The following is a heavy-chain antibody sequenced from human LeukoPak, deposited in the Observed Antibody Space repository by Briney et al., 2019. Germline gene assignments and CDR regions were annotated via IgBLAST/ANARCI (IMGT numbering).Heavy chain of an antibody. Sequence: PGGSLRLSCEASGFTFSTYGMHWVRQAPGKGLEWVAVIWYDGSNKYYADSVKGRFTISRDNSKNTLYLQMSSLRAEDTAVYYCARALGPFDYWGQGTLVTVSS. V-gene: IGHV3-33*01. CDR2: IWYDGSNK. CDR3: ARALGPFDY. J-gene: IGHJ4*02. CDR1: GFTFSTYG. D-gene: IGHD3-16*01.